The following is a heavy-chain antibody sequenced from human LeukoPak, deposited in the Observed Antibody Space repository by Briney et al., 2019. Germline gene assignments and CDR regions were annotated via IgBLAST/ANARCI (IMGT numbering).Heavy chain of an antibody. CDR1: GGTFSSYA. CDR2: IIPIFGTA. V-gene: IGHV1-69*05. D-gene: IGHD5-24*01. Sequence: ASVKVSCKASGGTFSSYAISWVRQAPGHGLEWMGGIIPIFGTANYAQKFQGRVTITTDESTSTAYMELSSLRSEDTAVYYCAREGERWLQPLGYYYYYMDVWGKGTTVTVSS. CDR3: AREGERWLQPLGYYYYYMDV. J-gene: IGHJ6*03.